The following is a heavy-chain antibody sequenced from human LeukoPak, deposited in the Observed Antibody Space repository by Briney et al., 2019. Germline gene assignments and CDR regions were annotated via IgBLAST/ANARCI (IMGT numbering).Heavy chain of an antibody. CDR2: INPNSGGT. CDR1: GYTFTGYY. Sequence: ASVKVSCKASGYTFTGYYMHWVRQAPGQGLEWMGWINPNSGGTNYAQKFQGRVTMTRDTSISTAYMELSRLRSDDTAVYYCARDSLKWLVPGNWFDPWGQGTLVTVSS. CDR3: ARDSLKWLVPGNWFDP. V-gene: IGHV1-2*02. D-gene: IGHD6-19*01. J-gene: IGHJ5*02.